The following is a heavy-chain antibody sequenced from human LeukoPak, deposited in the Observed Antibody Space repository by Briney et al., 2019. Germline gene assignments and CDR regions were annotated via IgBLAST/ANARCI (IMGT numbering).Heavy chain of an antibody. Sequence: GGSLRLSCAASGFTFSSYAMSWVRQAPGKGLEWVSAISSSGSTIYYADSVKGRFTISRDNAKNSLYLQMNSLRAEDTAVYYCARVTRYCSGGSCYSGHYFDYWGQGTLVTVSS. CDR1: GFTFSSYA. V-gene: IGHV3-21*04. CDR3: ARVTRYCSGGSCYSGHYFDY. J-gene: IGHJ4*02. D-gene: IGHD2-15*01. CDR2: ISSSGSTI.